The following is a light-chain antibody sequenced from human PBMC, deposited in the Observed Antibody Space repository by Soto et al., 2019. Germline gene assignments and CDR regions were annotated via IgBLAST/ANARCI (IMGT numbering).Light chain of an antibody. CDR3: QSYDSSLPGGNDV. Sequence: QAVVTQPPSVSGAPGQRVTISCTGSSSNIGAGYDVHWYQQLPGTAPKLLIYGNSNRPSGVPDRFSGSKSGTSASLAITGLQAEDEADYYCQSYDSSLPGGNDVFGTGTKLTVL. V-gene: IGLV1-40*01. CDR2: GNS. CDR1: SSNIGAGYD. J-gene: IGLJ1*01.